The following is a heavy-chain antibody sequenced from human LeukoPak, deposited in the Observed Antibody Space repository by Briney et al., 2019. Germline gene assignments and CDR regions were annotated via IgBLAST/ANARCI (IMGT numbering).Heavy chain of an antibody. Sequence: SETLSLTCTVSGGSISSYYWSWIRQPAGKGLEWIGRIYTSGSTNYNPSLKSRVTMSVDTSKNQFSLKLSSVTAADTAMYYCARGHTIFGVPYYYYMDVWGKGTTVTVSS. J-gene: IGHJ6*03. CDR1: GGSISSYY. CDR2: IYTSGST. CDR3: ARGHTIFGVPYYYYMDV. D-gene: IGHD3-3*01. V-gene: IGHV4-4*07.